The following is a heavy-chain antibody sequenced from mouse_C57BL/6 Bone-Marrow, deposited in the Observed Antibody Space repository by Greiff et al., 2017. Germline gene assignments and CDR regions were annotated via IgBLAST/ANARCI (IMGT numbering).Heavy chain of an antibody. J-gene: IGHJ2*01. CDR2: INPSSGYT. Sequence: VQLQQSGAELARPGASVKMSCKASGYTFTSYTMHWVKQGPGQGLEWIGYINPSSGYTKYTQKFKDKATLTADKSSSTAYMQLSSLTSEDSAVYYCARSALLDDWGKGTTLTVSS. CDR1: GYTFTSYT. V-gene: IGHV1-4*01. CDR3: ARSALLDD. D-gene: IGHD3-1*01.